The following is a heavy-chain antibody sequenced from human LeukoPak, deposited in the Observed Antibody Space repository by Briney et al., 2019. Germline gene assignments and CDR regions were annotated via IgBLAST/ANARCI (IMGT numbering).Heavy chain of an antibody. CDR1: GFTFSSYS. CDR2: ISSSSGYI. CDR3: AGGLYCDSSGYEPLDY. Sequence: PGGSLRLSCAASGFTFSSYSMNWVRQAPGKGLEWVSSISSSSGYIYYADSVKGRFTISRDNAKNSLYLQMNSLRAEDTAVYYCAGGLYCDSSGYEPLDYWGQGTLVTVSS. V-gene: IGHV3-21*01. J-gene: IGHJ4*02. D-gene: IGHD3-22*01.